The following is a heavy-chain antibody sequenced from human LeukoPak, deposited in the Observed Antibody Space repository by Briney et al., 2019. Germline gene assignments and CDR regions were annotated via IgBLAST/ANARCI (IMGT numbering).Heavy chain of an antibody. J-gene: IGHJ6*03. Sequence: PSETLSLTCTVSGGSISTSNYYWGWIRQPPGKGLEWIGNIFYSGSTYYSPSLRSRVTISLDTSRNQFSLKLSSVTAADTAVYYCARVIEGGYSYGSYYYYMDVWGKGTTVTISS. CDR1: GGSISTSNYY. D-gene: IGHD5-18*01. CDR2: IFYSGST. CDR3: ARVIEGGYSYGSYYYYMDV. V-gene: IGHV4-39*07.